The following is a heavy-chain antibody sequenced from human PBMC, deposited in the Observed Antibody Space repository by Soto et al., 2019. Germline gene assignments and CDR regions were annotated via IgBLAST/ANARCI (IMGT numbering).Heavy chain of an antibody. CDR2: IKQDGSEK. V-gene: IGHV3-7*01. D-gene: IGHD2-2*01. J-gene: IGHJ6*02. Sequence: GGSLRLSCAASGFTFSSYWMSWVRQAPGKGLEWVANIKQDGSEKYYVDSVKGRFTISRDNAKNSLNLQMNSLRAEDTAVYYCARDPNIVLVPAALRSYYYYYGMDVWGQGTTVTSP. CDR1: GFTFSSYW. CDR3: ARDPNIVLVPAALRSYYYYYGMDV.